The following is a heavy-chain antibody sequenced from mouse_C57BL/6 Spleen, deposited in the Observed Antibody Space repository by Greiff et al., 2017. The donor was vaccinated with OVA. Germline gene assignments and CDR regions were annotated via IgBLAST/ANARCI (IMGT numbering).Heavy chain of an antibody. V-gene: IGHV1-82*01. CDR2: IYPGDGDT. CDR3: ARWDYDAAWFAY. J-gene: IGHJ3*01. Sequence: VQLQQSGPELVKPGASVKISCKASGYAFSSSWMNWVKQRPGKGLEWIGRIYPGDGDTNYNGKVKGKATLTADKSSSTAYMQLSSLTSEDSAVYFCARWDYDAAWFAYWGQGTLVTVSA. D-gene: IGHD2-4*01. CDR1: GYAFSSSW.